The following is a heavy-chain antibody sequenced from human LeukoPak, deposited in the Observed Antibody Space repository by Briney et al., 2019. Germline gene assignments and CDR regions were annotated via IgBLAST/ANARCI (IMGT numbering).Heavy chain of an antibody. J-gene: IGHJ5*02. CDR2: INPYSGGT. V-gene: IGHV1-2*02. D-gene: IGHD2-2*01. CDR1: GYTFIDYY. Sequence: ASVKVSCKASGYTFIDYYMHWVRQAPGQGLEWMGWINPYSGGTNYAQKFQGRVTITRNTSISTAYMELSSLRSEDTAVYYCARDLSCSSTSCYGYWFDPWGQGTLVTVSS. CDR3: ARDLSCSSTSCYGYWFDP.